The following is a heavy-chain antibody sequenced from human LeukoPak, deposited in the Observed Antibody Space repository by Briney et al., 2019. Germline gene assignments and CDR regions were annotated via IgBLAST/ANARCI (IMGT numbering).Heavy chain of an antibody. V-gene: IGHV4-30-2*01. D-gene: IGHD2-2*01. CDR1: GGSISSGGYS. J-gene: IGHJ3*02. Sequence: SQTLSLTCAVSGGSISSGGYSWSWIRQPPGKGLEWIGYIYHSGSTYYNPSLKSRVTISVDRSKNQFSLKLSSVTAADTAVYYRARDYGYCSSTSCPHDAFDIWGQGTMVTVSS. CDR3: ARDYGYCSSTSCPHDAFDI. CDR2: IYHSGST.